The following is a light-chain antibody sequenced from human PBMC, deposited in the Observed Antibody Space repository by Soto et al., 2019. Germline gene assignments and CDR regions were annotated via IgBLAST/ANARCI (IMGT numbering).Light chain of an antibody. J-gene: IGKJ3*01. CDR1: QSISNN. Sequence: EIMMAQSPATLSVSPGERATLSCRASQSISNNLAWYQQKPGQAPRLIVYGASTRATGIPVRFSGSGSGTEFTLTISSLQSEDFAVYYCHQYSTWRRTFGPGTKVDIK. V-gene: IGKV3-15*01. CDR2: GAS. CDR3: HQYSTWRRT.